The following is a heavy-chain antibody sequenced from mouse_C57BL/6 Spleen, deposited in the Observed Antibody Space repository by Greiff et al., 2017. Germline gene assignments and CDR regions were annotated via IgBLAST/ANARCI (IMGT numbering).Heavy chain of an antibody. J-gene: IGHJ1*03. D-gene: IGHD1-1*01. Sequence: VKLQQSGAELARPGASVKLSCKASGYTFTSYGISWVKQRTGQGLEWIGEIYPRSGNPYYNEKFKGKATLNADKSSSTAYMELRSLTSEDSAVYFCARRDVLRSRYFDVWGTGTTVTVSS. V-gene: IGHV1-81*01. CDR1: GYTFTSYG. CDR3: ARRDVLRSRYFDV. CDR2: IYPRSGNP.